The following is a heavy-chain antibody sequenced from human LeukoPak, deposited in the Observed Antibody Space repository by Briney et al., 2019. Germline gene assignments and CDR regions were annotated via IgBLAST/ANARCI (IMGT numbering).Heavy chain of an antibody. J-gene: IGHJ4*02. D-gene: IGHD6-13*01. CDR1: GFSFSDAW. Sequence: GGSLRLSCAASGFSFSDAWMSWVRQIPGKGLEWVGRIESKTDGGTTDYAAPVKGRFTISRDDSTNTLFLQMNSLRAEDTAVYYCAREPTYSNSWHTSCDYWGQGTLVTVSS. CDR3: AREPTYSNSWHTSCDY. CDR2: IESKTDGGTT. V-gene: IGHV3-15*04.